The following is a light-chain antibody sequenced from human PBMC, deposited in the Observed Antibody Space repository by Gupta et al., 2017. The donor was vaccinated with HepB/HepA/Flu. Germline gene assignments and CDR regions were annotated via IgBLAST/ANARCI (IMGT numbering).Light chain of an antibody. CDR2: DAA. V-gene: IGKV3-11*01. CDR1: QSVSSY. CDR3: QQRSIWPPT. Sequence: EIVLTQSPATLSSSPGERATLSCRASQSVSSYLAWYQQKPGQAPRLLIYDAANRATGIPARFSGSGSGTDFSLTISSLEPEDFAVYYCQQRSIWPPTFGQGTKVEVK. J-gene: IGKJ1*01.